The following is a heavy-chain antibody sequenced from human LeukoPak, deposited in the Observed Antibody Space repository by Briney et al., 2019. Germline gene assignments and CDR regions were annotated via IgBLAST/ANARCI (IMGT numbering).Heavy chain of an antibody. CDR3: ARDPLRYCSGGSCYSNDY. CDR1: GYTFTNYY. J-gene: IGHJ4*02. D-gene: IGHD2-15*01. V-gene: IGHV1-69*04. Sequence: ASVKVSCKASGYTFTNYYIYWVRQAPGQGLEWMGRIIPILGIANYAQKFQGRVTITADKSTSTAYMELSSLRSEDTAVYYCARDPLRYCSGGSCYSNDYWGQGTLVTVSS. CDR2: IIPILGIA.